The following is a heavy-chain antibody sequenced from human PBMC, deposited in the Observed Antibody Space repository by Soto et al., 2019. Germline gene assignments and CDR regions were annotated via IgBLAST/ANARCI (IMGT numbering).Heavy chain of an antibody. J-gene: IGHJ4*02. V-gene: IGHV1-46*01. Sequence: ASVKVSCKASGYTFTSYYMHWVRQAPGQGLEWVGIINPSGGSTSYAQKFQGRVTMTRDTSTSTAYMELSSLRSEDTAVYYCASPNPHYYDSSGPFDYWGQGTLVTVS. CDR3: ASPNPHYYDSSGPFDY. D-gene: IGHD3-22*01. CDR2: INPSGGST. CDR1: GYTFTSYY.